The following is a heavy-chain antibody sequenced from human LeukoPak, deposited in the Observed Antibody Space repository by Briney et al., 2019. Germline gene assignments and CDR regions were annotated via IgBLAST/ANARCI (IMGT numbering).Heavy chain of an antibody. CDR1: GYTFTGYY. Sequence: ASVKVSCKASGYTFTGYYMHWVRQAPGQGLEWMGWINPNSGGTNYAQKFQGRVTMTRDTSISTAYMELSRLRSDDTAVYYCARDSGLELRGIDYWGQGTLVTVSS. D-gene: IGHD1-7*01. V-gene: IGHV1-2*02. CDR3: ARDSGLELRGIDY. J-gene: IGHJ4*02. CDR2: INPNSGGT.